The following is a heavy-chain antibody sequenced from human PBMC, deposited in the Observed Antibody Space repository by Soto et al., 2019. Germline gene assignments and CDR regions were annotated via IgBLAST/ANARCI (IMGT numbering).Heavy chain of an antibody. V-gene: IGHV1-18*01. CDR2: IGTYNGNT. Sequence: QVQLVQSGPEVKKPGASVKVSCKTSGYTFISFAITWVRQAPGQGLEWMGWIGTYNGNTNYAPKLQGRVTMTTDTSTSTAYMELRSLSSDDTAVYYCARDRLVSIYAFDIWGQGTMVTVSS. J-gene: IGHJ3*02. CDR1: GYTFISFA. D-gene: IGHD3-16*01. CDR3: ARDRLVSIYAFDI.